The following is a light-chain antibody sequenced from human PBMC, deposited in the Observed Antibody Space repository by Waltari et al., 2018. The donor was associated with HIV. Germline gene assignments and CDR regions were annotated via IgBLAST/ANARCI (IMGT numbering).Light chain of an antibody. CDR3: NSHTGDSTFL. Sequence: QPALTQPAPVPGSPGQPTPSPSLGPTRDVGVLTYSPWYQHFPGKAPKLIIYGANNRPSGVSNRFSGSKSGNTASLTISGLQAEDEADYYCNSHTGDSTFLFGGGTELTVL. CDR1: TRDVGVLTY. V-gene: IGLV2-14*01. CDR2: GAN. J-gene: IGLJ2*01.